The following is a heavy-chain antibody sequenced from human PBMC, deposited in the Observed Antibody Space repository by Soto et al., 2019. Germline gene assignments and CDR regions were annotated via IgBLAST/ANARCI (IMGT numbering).Heavy chain of an antibody. CDR1: GFTFSGSA. Sequence: GRSLRLSCAASGFTFSGSAMHWVRQASGKGLEWVGRIRSKANSYATAYAASVKGRFTISRDDSKNTAYLQMNSLKTEDTAVYYCTSPSYSSSWPWGQGTLVTVSS. D-gene: IGHD6-13*01. J-gene: IGHJ5*02. V-gene: IGHV3-73*01. CDR2: IRSKANSYAT. CDR3: TSPSYSSSWP.